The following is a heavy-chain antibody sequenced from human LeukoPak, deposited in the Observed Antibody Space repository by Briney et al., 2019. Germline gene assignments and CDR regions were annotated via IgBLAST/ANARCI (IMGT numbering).Heavy chain of an antibody. Sequence: GGSLRLSCAASGFTFSSYDMHWVRQATGKGLEWVSAIGTAGDTYYPGSVKGRFTISRENAKNSLYLQMNSLRAGDTAVYYCARDQGDGCFDYWGQGTLVTVSS. CDR1: GFTFSSYD. D-gene: IGHD5-24*01. CDR2: IGTAGDT. CDR3: ARDQGDGCFDY. J-gene: IGHJ4*02. V-gene: IGHV3-13*01.